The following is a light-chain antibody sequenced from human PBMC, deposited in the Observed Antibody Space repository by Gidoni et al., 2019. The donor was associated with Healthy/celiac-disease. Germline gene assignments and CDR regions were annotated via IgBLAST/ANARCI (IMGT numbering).Light chain of an antibody. Sequence: DIQLPQPPSSLSASVGDRVTITCRASQSISSYLNWYQQKPGKDPKLLIYAASSLQSGVPSRCSGSGSGTDFTLTISSLQPEDFATYYCQQSYSTPLTFGGGTKVEIK. CDR2: AAS. CDR1: QSISSY. J-gene: IGKJ4*01. CDR3: QQSYSTPLT. V-gene: IGKV1-39*01.